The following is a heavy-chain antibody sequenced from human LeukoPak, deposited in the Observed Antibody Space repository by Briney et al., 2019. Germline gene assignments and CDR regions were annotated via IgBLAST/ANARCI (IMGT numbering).Heavy chain of an antibody. CDR1: GFTFSSYW. Sequence: PGGSLRLSCAASGFTFSSYWMHWVRQAPGKGLVWVSRINSDGSSTSYADSVKGRFTISRDNAKNTLYLQMNSLRAEDKAVNYCARGVSLAHVDYWGQGTLVTGSS. J-gene: IGHJ4*02. CDR3: ARGVSLAHVDY. V-gene: IGHV3-74*01. D-gene: IGHD2/OR15-2a*01. CDR2: INSDGSST.